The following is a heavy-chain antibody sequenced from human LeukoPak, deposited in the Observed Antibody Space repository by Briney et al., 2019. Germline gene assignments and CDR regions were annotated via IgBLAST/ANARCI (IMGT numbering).Heavy chain of an antibody. CDR2: IYDSGST. D-gene: IGHD1-14*01. CDR3: AREGGTGAFDI. CDR1: GGSISSHS. Sequence: SETLSLTCTVSGGSISSHSWNWIRQPPGKGLEWIAYIYDSGSTNYNPALKSRVTISVDTSKNQFSLKLSSVTAADTAVYYCAREGGTGAFDIWGQGTMVTVSP. V-gene: IGHV4-59*11. J-gene: IGHJ3*02.